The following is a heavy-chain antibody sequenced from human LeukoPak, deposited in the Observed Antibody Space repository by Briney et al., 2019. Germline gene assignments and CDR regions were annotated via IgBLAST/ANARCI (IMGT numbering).Heavy chain of an antibody. CDR1: DYSISTDYY. J-gene: IGHJ4*02. V-gene: IGHV4-38-2*02. CDR3: ARGVEYGDFEDY. CDR2: INHSGST. D-gene: IGHD4-17*01. Sequence: PSETLSLTCTVSDYSISTDYYWGWIRQPPGKGLEWIGSINHSGSTYYNPSLKSRVTMSVDTSKNQFSLKLCSVTAADTAVYYCARGVEYGDFEDYWGQGTLVTVSS.